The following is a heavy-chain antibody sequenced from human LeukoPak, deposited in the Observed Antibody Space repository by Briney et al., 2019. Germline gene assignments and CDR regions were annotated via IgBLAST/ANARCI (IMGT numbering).Heavy chain of an antibody. D-gene: IGHD2-2*02. CDR2: IYHSGST. CDR3: ARTIPYYMDV. CDR1: GVSISSSNSY. V-gene: IGHV4-39*07. Sequence: SETLSLTCTVSGVSISSSNSYWGWIRQPPGKGLEWIGSIYHSGSTYYNPSLKSRVTISVDTSKNQFSLKLSSVTAADTAVYYCARTIPYYMDVWGKGTTVTVSS. J-gene: IGHJ6*03.